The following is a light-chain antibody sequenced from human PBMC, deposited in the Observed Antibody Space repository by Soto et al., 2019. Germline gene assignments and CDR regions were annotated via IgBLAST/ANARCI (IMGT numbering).Light chain of an antibody. CDR2: DDN. CDR3: GTWDSSLSPVV. V-gene: IGLV1-51*01. Sequence: QSVLTQPPSVSAAPGQKVTISCSGSSSNIGGNSVSWYQQLPGTAPKLLIYDDNKRPSGIPDRFSGFKSGTSATLGITGLQTGDEADYYCGTWDSSLSPVVFGTGSKVTV. J-gene: IGLJ1*01. CDR1: SSNIGGNS.